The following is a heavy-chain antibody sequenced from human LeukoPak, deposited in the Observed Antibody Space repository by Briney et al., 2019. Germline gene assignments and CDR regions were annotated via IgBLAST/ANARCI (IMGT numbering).Heavy chain of an antibody. CDR2: IWYDGSNK. V-gene: IGHV3-33*01. J-gene: IGHJ6*02. D-gene: IGHD5-18*01. Sequence: PGGSLRLSCAASGFTFSSYGMHWVRQAPGKGLEWVAVIWYDGSNKYCADSVKGRFTISRDNSKNTLYLQMNSLRAEDTAVYYCAREMVVDTAMVTVSIYYYGMDVWGQGTTVTVSS. CDR1: GFTFSSYG. CDR3: AREMVVDTAMVTVSIYYYGMDV.